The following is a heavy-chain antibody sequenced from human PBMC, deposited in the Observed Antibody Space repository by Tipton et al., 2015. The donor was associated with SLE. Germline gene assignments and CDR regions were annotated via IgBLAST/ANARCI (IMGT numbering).Heavy chain of an antibody. CDR3: VRQVGNAFDM. Sequence: SLRLSCATSGFTFSRFWMHWVRQAPGKGLVWVSRISSDGTTTYYADSVKGRFTISRDNAKNTVYLQMNSLRAEDTAVYFCVRQVGNAFDMWGQGTMVTVSS. CDR2: ISSDGTTT. J-gene: IGHJ3*02. D-gene: IGHD1-26*01. V-gene: IGHV3-74*01. CDR1: GFTFSRFW.